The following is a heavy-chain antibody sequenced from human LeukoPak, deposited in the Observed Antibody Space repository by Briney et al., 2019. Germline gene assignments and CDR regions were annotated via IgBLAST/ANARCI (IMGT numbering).Heavy chain of an antibody. Sequence: SETLSLTCAVHGGSFSGYYRSWIRQPPGKGLEWIGEINHSGSTNYNPSLKSRVTISVDTSKNQFSLKLSSVTAADTAVYYCARARGAVAGYFDYWGHETLVTVSS. J-gene: IGHJ4*01. CDR1: GGSFSGYY. V-gene: IGHV4-34*01. CDR3: ARARGAVAGYFDY. D-gene: IGHD6-19*01. CDR2: INHSGST.